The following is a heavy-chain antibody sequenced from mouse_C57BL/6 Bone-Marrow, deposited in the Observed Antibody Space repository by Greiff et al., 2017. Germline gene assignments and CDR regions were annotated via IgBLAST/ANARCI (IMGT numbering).Heavy chain of an antibody. V-gene: IGHV1-55*01. J-gene: IGHJ2*01. CDR2: IYPGSGST. CDR3: ARDYGNQRDY. Sequence: VQLQQPGAELVKPGASVKMSCKASGYTFTSYWITWVKQRPGQGLEWIGDIYPGSGSTNYNEKFKGKATLTVDTSSSTAYMQLSSLTSETSAVYYCARDYGNQRDYWGQGTTLTVSS. D-gene: IGHD2-1*01. CDR1: GYTFTSYW.